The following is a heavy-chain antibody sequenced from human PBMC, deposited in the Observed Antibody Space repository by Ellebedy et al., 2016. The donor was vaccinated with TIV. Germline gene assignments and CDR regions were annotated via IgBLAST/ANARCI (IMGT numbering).Heavy chain of an antibody. CDR1: GGTFSSYA. D-gene: IGHD5-24*01. V-gene: IGHV1-69*06. CDR3: LLGWLQDYYYYGMDV. J-gene: IGHJ6*02. Sequence: SVKVSXXASGGTFSSYAISWVRQAPGQGLEWMGGIIPIFGTANYAQKFQGRVTITADKSTSTAYMELSSLRSEDTAVYYCLLGWLQDYYYYGMDVWGQGTTVTVSS. CDR2: IIPIFGTA.